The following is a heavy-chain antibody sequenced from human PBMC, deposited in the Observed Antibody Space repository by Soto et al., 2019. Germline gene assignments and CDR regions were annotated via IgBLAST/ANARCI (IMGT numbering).Heavy chain of an antibody. CDR1: GGSISSYY. J-gene: IGHJ6*02. CDR3: ARDRSPIPITIFGVVIPPYYGMDV. Sequence: QVQLQESGPGLVKPSETLSLTCTVSGGSISSYYWSWIRQPPGKGLEWIGYIYYSGSTNYNPSLKSRVTISVDTSKNQFSLKLSSVTAADTAVYYCARDRSPIPITIFGVVIPPYYGMDVWGQGTTVTVSS. CDR2: IYYSGST. D-gene: IGHD3-3*01. V-gene: IGHV4-59*01.